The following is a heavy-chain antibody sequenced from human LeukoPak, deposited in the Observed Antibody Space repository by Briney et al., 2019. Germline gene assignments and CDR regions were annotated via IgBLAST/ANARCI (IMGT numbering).Heavy chain of an antibody. Sequence: PSETLSLTCAVYGGSFSGYYWSWIRQPPGKGLEWIGEINHSGSTNYNPSLNSRVPISVDTSKNQFSLKLSSVTAADTAVYYCARGGYYDSSPWDYWGQGTLVTVSS. D-gene: IGHD3-22*01. CDR2: INHSGST. CDR1: GGSFSGYY. J-gene: IGHJ4*02. CDR3: ARGGYYDSSPWDY. V-gene: IGHV4-34*01.